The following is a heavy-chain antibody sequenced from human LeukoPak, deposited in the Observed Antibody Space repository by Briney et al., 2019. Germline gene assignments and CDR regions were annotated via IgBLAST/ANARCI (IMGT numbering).Heavy chain of an antibody. CDR1: GGSISSYY. CDR2: IYYSGST. Sequence: SETLSLTCTVSGGSISSYYWSRIRQPPGKGLEWIGYIYYSGSTNYNPSVKSRVTISVDTSKNQFSLKLSSVTAADTAMYYCARVTPYYDFWSGYLDYWGQGTLVTVSS. J-gene: IGHJ4*02. D-gene: IGHD3-3*01. CDR3: ARVTPYYDFWSGYLDY. V-gene: IGHV4-59*01.